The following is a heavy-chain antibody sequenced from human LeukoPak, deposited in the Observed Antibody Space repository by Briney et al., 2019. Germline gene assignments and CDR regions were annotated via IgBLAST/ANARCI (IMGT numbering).Heavy chain of an antibody. D-gene: IGHD1-26*01. Sequence: GGSLRLSCTASGFTFSSYSMNWVCQAPGKGLEWVSSISSSSSYIYYADSVKGGFTISRDNAKNSLYLQMNSLRAEDTAVYYCARGPSGSYFDYWGQGTLVTVSS. J-gene: IGHJ4*02. CDR1: GFTFSSYS. CDR2: ISSSSSYI. CDR3: ARGPSGSYFDY. V-gene: IGHV3-21*01.